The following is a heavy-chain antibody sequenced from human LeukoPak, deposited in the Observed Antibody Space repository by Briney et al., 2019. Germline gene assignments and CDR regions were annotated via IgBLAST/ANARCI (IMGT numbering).Heavy chain of an antibody. CDR2: INPNSGDT. V-gene: IGHV1-2*02. J-gene: IGHJ3*02. CDR1: GYTFTGYY. CDR3: ARAPKNDAYDI. Sequence: GASVKVSCKASGYTFTGYYIHWVRQAPGQGLEWVGWINPNSGDTHHAQNFQGRATMTRDTSISTASMDLSRLRSDDTAVYYCARAPKNDAYDIWGRGTMVTVSS.